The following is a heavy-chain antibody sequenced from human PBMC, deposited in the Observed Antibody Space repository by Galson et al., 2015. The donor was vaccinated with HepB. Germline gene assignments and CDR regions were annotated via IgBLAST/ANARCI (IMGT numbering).Heavy chain of an antibody. Sequence: SLRLSCAASGFTFSNYAMTWVRQAPGKGLEWVSFIGASSGGTYYADSVKGRFTISRDNSKNTLYLQMNSLRAEDTAVYYCARMSAGWFAPLDYWGQGTLVTVSS. CDR3: ARMSAGWFAPLDY. V-gene: IGHV3-23*01. CDR1: GFTFSNYA. D-gene: IGHD6-19*01. CDR2: IGASSGGT. J-gene: IGHJ4*02.